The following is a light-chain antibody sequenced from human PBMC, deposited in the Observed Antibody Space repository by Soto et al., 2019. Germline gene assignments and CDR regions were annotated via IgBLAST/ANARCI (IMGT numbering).Light chain of an antibody. CDR2: DAV. V-gene: IGKV3-11*01. CDR1: QSVSTY. Sequence: EIVFTQSPATLSLSPGERATLSCSTSQSVSTYLAWYQQKPGQAPRRLIYDAVNRATGIPARLSGSGSGTDFSLVIDSLEPEDFAVYYCQQRINWPLTFGGGTKVDIK. J-gene: IGKJ4*01. CDR3: QQRINWPLT.